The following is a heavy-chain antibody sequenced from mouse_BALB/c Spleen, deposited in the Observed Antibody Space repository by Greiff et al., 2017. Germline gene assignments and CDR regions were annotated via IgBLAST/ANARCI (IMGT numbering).Heavy chain of an antibody. CDR2: ISYSGST. Sequence: EVKLVESGPGLVKPSQSLSLTCTVTGYSITSDYAWNWIRQFPGNKLEWMGYISYSGSTSYNPSLKSRISITRDTSKNQFFLQLNSVTTEDTATYYCARGGNWGAPFAYWGQGTLVTVSA. J-gene: IGHJ3*01. V-gene: IGHV3-2*02. D-gene: IGHD4-1*01. CDR1: GYSITSDYA. CDR3: ARGGNWGAPFAY.